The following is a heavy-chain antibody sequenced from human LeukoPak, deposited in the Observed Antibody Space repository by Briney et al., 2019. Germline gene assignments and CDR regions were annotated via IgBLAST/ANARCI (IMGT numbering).Heavy chain of an antibody. CDR2: IIPIFGTA. Sequence: ASVKVSCKASGGTFSSYAISWVRQAPGQGLEWMGGIIPIFGTANYAQKLQGRVTITADESTSTAYMELSSLRSEDTAVYYCARDSAIAARGGGFDYWGQGTLVTVSS. D-gene: IGHD6-6*01. J-gene: IGHJ4*02. CDR1: GGTFSSYA. V-gene: IGHV1-69*13. CDR3: ARDSAIAARGGGFDY.